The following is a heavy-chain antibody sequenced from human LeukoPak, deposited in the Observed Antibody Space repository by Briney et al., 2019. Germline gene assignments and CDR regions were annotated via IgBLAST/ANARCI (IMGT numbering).Heavy chain of an antibody. CDR2: TYYRSKWYN. Sequence: SQTLSLTCAISGDSVSSNSAAWNWIRQSPSRGLEWLGRTYYRSKWYNDYAESVKSRITINSDTSKNQFSLHLNSVTPEDTAVYYCARKGTVITPFDYWGQGNLVTVSS. CDR3: ARKGTVITPFDY. CDR1: GDSVSSNSAA. J-gene: IGHJ4*02. V-gene: IGHV6-1*01. D-gene: IGHD3-16*01.